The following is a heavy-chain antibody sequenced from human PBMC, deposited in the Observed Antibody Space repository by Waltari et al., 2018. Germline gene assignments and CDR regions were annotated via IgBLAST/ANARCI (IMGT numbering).Heavy chain of an antibody. J-gene: IGHJ6*02. D-gene: IGHD1-26*01. CDR1: GYSFTSYD. CDR3: ARAVGGAARGYYGMDV. Sequence: QVHLVQSAAEVKSPGATVKVSCKPSGYSFTSYDHQWVRQATGQGPEWMGWMNPSGGDTDYAQKFQGRVTMTTNTSISTAYLHLSSLRSEDTAVYYCARAVGGAARGYYGMDVWGQGTTVTVSS. V-gene: IGHV1-8*01. CDR2: MNPSGGDT.